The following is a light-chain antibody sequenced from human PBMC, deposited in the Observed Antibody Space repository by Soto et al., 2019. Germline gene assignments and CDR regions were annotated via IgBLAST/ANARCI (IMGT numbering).Light chain of an antibody. CDR3: GTWDSSLSSYV. V-gene: IGLV1-51*01. CDR1: SSNIGNNY. J-gene: IGLJ1*01. Sequence: QNVLTQPPSVSAAPGQKVTISCSGSSSNIGNNYVSWYQQLPGTAPKLLIYDNNKRPSGIPDRFSGSKSGTSATLGITGFQTGDEADYYCGTWDSSLSSYVFGTGTKVTVL. CDR2: DNN.